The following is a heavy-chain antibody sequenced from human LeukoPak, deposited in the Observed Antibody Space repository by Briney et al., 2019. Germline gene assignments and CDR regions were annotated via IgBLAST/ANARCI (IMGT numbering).Heavy chain of an antibody. D-gene: IGHD6-13*01. V-gene: IGHV1-2*02. Sequence: ASVKVSCKASGYIFTRYYMHWLRQAPGQGLEWMGWINPNSGGTNYAQKFQGRVTMTRDTSISTAYMELSRLRSDDTAVYYCARVRYSQYYCYGMDVWGQGTTVTVSS. CDR1: GYIFTRYY. CDR3: ARVRYSQYYCYGMDV. CDR2: INPNSGGT. J-gene: IGHJ6*02.